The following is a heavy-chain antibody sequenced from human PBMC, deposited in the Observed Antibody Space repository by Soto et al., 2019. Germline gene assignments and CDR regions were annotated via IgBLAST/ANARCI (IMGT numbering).Heavy chain of an antibody. CDR2: IYYSGST. D-gene: IGHD3-22*01. CDR3: ARSNYYDSSGYAFDI. CDR1: GGSISSSSYY. V-gene: IGHV4-39*07. Sequence: SETLSLTCTVSGGSISSSSYYWGWIRQPPGKGLEWIGSIYYSGSTYYNPSLKSRVTISVDTSKNQFSLKLSSVTAADTAVYYCARSNYYDSSGYAFDIWGQGTMVT. J-gene: IGHJ3*02.